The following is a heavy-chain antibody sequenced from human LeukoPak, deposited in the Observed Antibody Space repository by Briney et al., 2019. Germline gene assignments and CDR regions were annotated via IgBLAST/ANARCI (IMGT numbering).Heavy chain of an antibody. CDR1: GFTFSTYT. D-gene: IGHD3-22*01. V-gene: IGHV3-23*01. CDR3: AKDMIVLGFASDFDY. CDR2: IRNSGSGT. J-gene: IGHJ4*02. Sequence: GGSLRLSCAASGFTFSTYTMSWVRQAPGKGLEWVSTIRNSGSGTYYADSVKGRFTISRDDSRNTPYLQMNSLRAEDTAVYYCAKDMIVLGFASDFDYWGQGTLVTVSS.